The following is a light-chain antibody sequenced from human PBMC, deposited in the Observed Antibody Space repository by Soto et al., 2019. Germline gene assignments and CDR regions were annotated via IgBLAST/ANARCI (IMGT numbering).Light chain of an antibody. V-gene: IGKV3-20*01. CDR3: QQYGSSRWT. CDR1: ESVSSSY. CDR2: GAS. Sequence: DIVLTQSPGTLSLSPGEGATLSCRASESVSSSYVARYQQKPGQAPRLLIYGASSRATGIPDRFSGSGSGTDFSLIISRLEPEDFAVYYCQQYGSSRWTFGQGTKVDIK. J-gene: IGKJ1*01.